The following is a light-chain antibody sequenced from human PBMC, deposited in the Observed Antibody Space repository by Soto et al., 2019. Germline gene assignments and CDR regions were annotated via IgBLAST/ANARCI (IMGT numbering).Light chain of an antibody. Sequence: VVLTQSPLSLPVTLGQPASISCRSSQSLVYRDGYTYLTWSQQSPGQSRRRLIHMVSKRASGVPDRFSGSGSGTDFTLKISRVEAEDLGFYYCMQGTHWPPTLGQGTKVDIK. CDR2: MVS. CDR1: QSLVYRDGYTY. V-gene: IGKV2-30*01. CDR3: MQGTHWPPT. J-gene: IGKJ1*01.